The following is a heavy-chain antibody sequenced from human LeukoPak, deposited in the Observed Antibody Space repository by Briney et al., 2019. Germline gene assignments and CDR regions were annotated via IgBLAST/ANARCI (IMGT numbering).Heavy chain of an antibody. J-gene: IGHJ4*02. CDR1: GFTFSNYV. CDR2: IGTSGGDI. Sequence: HPGGSLRLSCAASGFTFSNYVMIWVRQAPGKGLEWVSIIGTSGGDIHYADSVKGRFSISRDNSKNTLSLQMNSLRVDDTAVYYCARDPNWGSGYWGQGTLVTVSS. V-gene: IGHV3-23*01. CDR3: ARDPNWGSGY. D-gene: IGHD7-27*01.